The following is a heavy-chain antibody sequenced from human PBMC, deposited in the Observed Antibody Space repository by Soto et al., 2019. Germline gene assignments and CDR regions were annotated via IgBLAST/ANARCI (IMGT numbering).Heavy chain of an antibody. V-gene: IGHV4-39*01. J-gene: IGHJ4*02. Sequence: SETLSLTCTVSGGSISSSSYYWGWIRQPPGKGLEWIGSIYYSGSTYYNPSLKSRVTISVDTSKNQFSLKLSSVTAADTAVYYCATSTGGVGYCSGGSCYSDLPFDYWGQGTLVTVSS. D-gene: IGHD2-15*01. CDR1: GGSISSSSYY. CDR2: IYYSGST. CDR3: ATSTGGVGYCSGGSCYSDLPFDY.